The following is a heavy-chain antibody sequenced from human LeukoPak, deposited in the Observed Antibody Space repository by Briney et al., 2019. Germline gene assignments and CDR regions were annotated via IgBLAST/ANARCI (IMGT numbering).Heavy chain of an antibody. Sequence: SETLSLTCAVYGGSFSGYYWSWIRQPPGKGLEWIGEINHSGSTNYNPSLKSRVTISVDTSKNQLSLKLSSVTAADTAVYYCARGRWKPAARAAWFDPWGQGTLVTVSS. CDR2: INHSGST. D-gene: IGHD2-2*01. CDR1: GGSFSGYY. V-gene: IGHV4-34*01. CDR3: ARGRWKPAARAAWFDP. J-gene: IGHJ5*02.